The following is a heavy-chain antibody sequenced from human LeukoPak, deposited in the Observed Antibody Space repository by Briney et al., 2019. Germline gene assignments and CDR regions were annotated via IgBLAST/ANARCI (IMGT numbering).Heavy chain of an antibody. Sequence: GGSLRLSCAASGFTFSSYAMSWVRQAPGKGLEWVSAISGSGGSTYYADSVKGRFTISGDNSKNTLYLQMNSLRAEDTAVYYCASYGYDYVWGSYRPFDYWGQGTLVTVSS. CDR1: GFTFSSYA. D-gene: IGHD3-16*02. CDR2: ISGSGGST. J-gene: IGHJ4*02. CDR3: ASYGYDYVWGSYRPFDY. V-gene: IGHV3-23*01.